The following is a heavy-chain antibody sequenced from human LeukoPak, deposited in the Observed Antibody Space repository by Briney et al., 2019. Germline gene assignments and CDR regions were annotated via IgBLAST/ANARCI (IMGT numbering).Heavy chain of an antibody. V-gene: IGHV3-43D*03. Sequence: GGSLRLXCAASGFTCDDYAMHWVRQAPGKGLEWVSLISWDGGSTYYADSVKGRFTISRDNSKNSLYLQMNSLRAEDTALYYCAKDSSGYDGHFDYWGQGTLVTVSS. CDR1: GFTCDDYA. J-gene: IGHJ4*02. CDR2: ISWDGGST. D-gene: IGHD5-12*01. CDR3: AKDSSGYDGHFDY.